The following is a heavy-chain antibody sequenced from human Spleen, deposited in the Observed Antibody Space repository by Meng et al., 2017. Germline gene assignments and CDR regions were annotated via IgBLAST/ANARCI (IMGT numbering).Heavy chain of an antibody. Sequence: LSLTCAASGFPFSSYAMIWVRQAPGKGLEWVSGISGSGGSTYYADSVKGRFTISRDNSKNTLYLQMNSLRAEDTAVYYCAKGVLLDYYYYGMDVWGQGTTVTVSS. J-gene: IGHJ6*02. CDR1: GFPFSSYA. CDR3: AKGVLLDYYYYGMDV. D-gene: IGHD2-8*01. CDR2: ISGSGGST. V-gene: IGHV3-23*01.